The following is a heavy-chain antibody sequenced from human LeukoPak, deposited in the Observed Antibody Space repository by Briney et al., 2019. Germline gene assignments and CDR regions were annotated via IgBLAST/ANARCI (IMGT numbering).Heavy chain of an antibody. CDR1: GFTFNSYG. Sequence: PGGSLRLSCAASGFTFNSYGMSWVRQAPGEGLEWVSSITGTFFSTYYSDSVKGRFTISRDNSKNTLYLQMNSLRVEDTAVYYCAKDQLNRFCSAGSCSITHDYCGQGTLVTVSS. V-gene: IGHV3-23*01. CDR2: ITGTFFST. D-gene: IGHD2-15*01. J-gene: IGHJ4*02. CDR3: AKDQLNRFCSAGSCSITHDY.